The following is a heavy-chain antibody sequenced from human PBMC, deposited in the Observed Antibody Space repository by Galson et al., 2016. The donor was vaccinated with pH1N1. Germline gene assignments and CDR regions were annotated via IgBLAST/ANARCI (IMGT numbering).Heavy chain of an antibody. Sequence: SLRLSCAASGFTFDDYAMHWVRQAPGKGLEWVSRISWNSGSIGYADSVKGRFTISRDNAKNSLYLQMSSLRAEDTALYYCAKDRDYYGSGPLDYWGQGTLVTVSS. V-gene: IGHV3-9*01. J-gene: IGHJ4*02. CDR3: AKDRDYYGSGPLDY. CDR1: GFTFDDYA. D-gene: IGHD3-10*01. CDR2: ISWNSGSI.